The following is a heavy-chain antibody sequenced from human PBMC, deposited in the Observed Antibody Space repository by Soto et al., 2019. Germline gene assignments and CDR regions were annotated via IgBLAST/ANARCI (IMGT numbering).Heavy chain of an antibody. V-gene: IGHV1-69*06. CDR1: GGTFSSYA. CDR2: IIPIFATA. D-gene: IGHD6-13*01. Sequence: SVRVSCKASGGTFSSYAISWVRQAPGQGLEWMGGIIPIFATANYAQKFQGRVTITADKSTSTAYMELSSLRSEDTAVYYCARRYSSSWNNWFDPWGQGTLVTVSS. J-gene: IGHJ5*02. CDR3: ARRYSSSWNNWFDP.